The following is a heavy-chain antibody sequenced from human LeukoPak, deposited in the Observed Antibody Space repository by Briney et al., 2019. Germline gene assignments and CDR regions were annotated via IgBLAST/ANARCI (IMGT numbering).Heavy chain of an antibody. CDR2: INWNGGST. V-gene: IGHV3-20*04. CDR1: GFTFDDYG. CDR3: AKDYYYDSSGGDFDY. J-gene: IGHJ4*02. Sequence: GGSLRLSCAASGFTFDDYGMSWVRQAPGKGLEWVSGINWNGGSTGYADSVKGRFTISRDNAKNSLYLQMNSLRAEDTALHYCAKDYYYDSSGGDFDYWGQGTLVTVSS. D-gene: IGHD3-22*01.